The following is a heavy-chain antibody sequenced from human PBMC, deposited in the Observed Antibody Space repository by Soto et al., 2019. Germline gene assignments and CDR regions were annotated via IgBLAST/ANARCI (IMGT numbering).Heavy chain of an antibody. V-gene: IGHV3-23*01. Sequence: GGSLRLSCAASGFTFSSYAMSWARQAPGKGLEWVSAISGSGGSTYYADSVKGRFTISRDNSKNTLYLQMNSLRAEDTAVYYCAKVSSGYDSSGYYPHYWGQGTLVTVSS. J-gene: IGHJ4*02. CDR2: ISGSGGST. CDR3: AKVSSGYDSSGYYPHY. CDR1: GFTFSSYA. D-gene: IGHD3-22*01.